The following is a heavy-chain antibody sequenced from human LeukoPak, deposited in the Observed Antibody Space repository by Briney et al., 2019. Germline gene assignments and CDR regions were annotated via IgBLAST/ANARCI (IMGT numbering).Heavy chain of an antibody. D-gene: IGHD5-24*01. Sequence: PGGSLRLSCAASGFTFSSYAMSWIRQPPGKGLEWIGEINHSGSTNYNPSLKSRVTISVDTSKNQFSLKLSSVTAADTAVYYCVRMATINLYYYYGMDVWGQGTTVTVSS. CDR1: GFTFSSYA. V-gene: IGHV4-34*08. CDR2: INHSGST. J-gene: IGHJ6*02. CDR3: VRMATINLYYYYGMDV.